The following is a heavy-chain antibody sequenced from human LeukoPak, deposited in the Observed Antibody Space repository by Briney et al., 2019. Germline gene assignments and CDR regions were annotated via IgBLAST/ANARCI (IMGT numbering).Heavy chain of an antibody. V-gene: IGHV3-23*01. Sequence: PGGSLRLSCAASGFTVSSYAMSWVRQAPGKGLEWVSAISGSGGSTYYADSVKGRFTISRDNSKNTLYLQMNSLRAEDTAVYYCAHTLYYYGSGSFPFDYWGQGTLVTVSS. D-gene: IGHD3-10*01. CDR2: ISGSGGST. CDR3: AHTLYYYGSGSFPFDY. J-gene: IGHJ4*02. CDR1: GFTVSSYA.